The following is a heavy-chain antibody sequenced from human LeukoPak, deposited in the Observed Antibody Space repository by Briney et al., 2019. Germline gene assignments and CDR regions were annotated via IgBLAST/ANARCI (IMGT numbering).Heavy chain of an antibody. CDR3: AREASCSSTTCYFDY. J-gene: IGHJ4*02. CDR1: GFNFSDFY. CDR2: ISLSGSTT. Sequence: GGSLRLSCAASGFNFSDFYMSWIRQAPGKGLEWLSSISLSGSTTTYAASVKGRVTVSRDNAKTSLFLQMNSLRADDTAVYYCAREASCSSTTCYFDYWGQGTLVTVSS. D-gene: IGHD2-2*01. V-gene: IGHV3-11*01.